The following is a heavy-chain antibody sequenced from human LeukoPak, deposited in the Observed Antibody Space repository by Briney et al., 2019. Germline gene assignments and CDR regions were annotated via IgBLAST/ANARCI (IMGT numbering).Heavy chain of an antibody. D-gene: IGHD2-15*01. CDR1: GGSFSGYY. V-gene: IGHV4-34*01. CDR2: VHHSGSA. J-gene: IGHJ3*02. Sequence: SETLSLTCAVYGGSFSGYYWSWIRQTPGKGLEWIGEVHHSGSANYNPSLGSRVTISEDSFKNQFSLKLRSVTDADTAVYYCARPIVDWELLGRAFGIWGQGTMVTVSS. CDR3: ARPIVDWELLGRAFGI.